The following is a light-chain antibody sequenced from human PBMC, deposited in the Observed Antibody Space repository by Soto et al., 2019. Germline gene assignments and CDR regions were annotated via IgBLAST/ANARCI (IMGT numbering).Light chain of an antibody. V-gene: IGKV3-20*01. CDR1: QSISSN. CDR2: RTS. J-gene: IGKJ1*01. Sequence: EIVMPQSPAPLSVSPGERSTLSCRASQSISSNLAWYQQKPGQAPRLLMFRTSSRATGIPARFSGSGSGTDFTLTISRLEPEDFAVYYCHQYGSSPAFGQGTKVDIK. CDR3: HQYGSSPA.